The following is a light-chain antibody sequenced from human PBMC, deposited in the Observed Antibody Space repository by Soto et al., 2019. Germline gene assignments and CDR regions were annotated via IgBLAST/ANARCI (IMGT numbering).Light chain of an antibody. Sequence: QSALTQPASVSGSPGQSITISCTGTSSDVGGYNYVSWYQQHPGKAPKLMIYEVSNRPSEVSSHYSGSKSGNTASMTISGLNDEDEDDYYCSSYTSSSTLLYVFGTGTKLTVL. V-gene: IGLV2-14*01. CDR3: SSYTSSSTLLYV. CDR2: EVS. CDR1: SSDVGGYNY. J-gene: IGLJ1*01.